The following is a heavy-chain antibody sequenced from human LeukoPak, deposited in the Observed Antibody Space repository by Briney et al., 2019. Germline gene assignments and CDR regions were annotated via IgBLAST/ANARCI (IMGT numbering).Heavy chain of an antibody. CDR2: ISDIGSI. D-gene: IGHD3-10*01. Sequence: SETLSLTCTVSGGSISSYYWSWIRQPPGKGLEWIAYISDIGSINYNPSLKSRVTISVDTSKNQFSLKLSSVTAADTAVYYCARDEFYYYYGMDVWGQGTTVTVSS. CDR3: ARDEFYYYYGMDV. CDR1: GGSISSYY. J-gene: IGHJ6*02. V-gene: IGHV4-59*12.